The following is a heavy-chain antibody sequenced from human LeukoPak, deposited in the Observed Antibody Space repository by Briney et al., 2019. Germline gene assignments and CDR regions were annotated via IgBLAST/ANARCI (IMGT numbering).Heavy chain of an antibody. CDR3: ARDNYDSSGYFY. J-gene: IGHJ4*02. V-gene: IGHV3-21*01. D-gene: IGHD3-22*01. CDR1: GFTFSSYS. Sequence: PGGSLRLSCAASGFTFSSYSMNWVRQAPGKGLEWVSSISSSSSYIYYADSVKGRFTISRDNAKNSLYLQMNSLRAEDTAVYCCARDNYDSSGYFYWGQGTLVTVSS. CDR2: ISSSSSYI.